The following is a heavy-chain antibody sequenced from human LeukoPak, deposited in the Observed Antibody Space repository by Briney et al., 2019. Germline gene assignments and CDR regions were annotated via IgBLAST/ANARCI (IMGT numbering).Heavy chain of an antibody. D-gene: IGHD4-17*01. CDR2: INPSGGST. CDR3: ARDSLYGVVDY. Sequence: GASVKVSCKTSGYTFTSYYIHWVRQAPGQGLEWMGIINPSGGSTSYAQKFQGRVTMTRDTSTSTVYMCLSSLRSEDTAVYYCARDSLYGVVDYWGQGTLVTVSS. V-gene: IGHV1-46*01. J-gene: IGHJ4*02. CDR1: GYTFTSYY.